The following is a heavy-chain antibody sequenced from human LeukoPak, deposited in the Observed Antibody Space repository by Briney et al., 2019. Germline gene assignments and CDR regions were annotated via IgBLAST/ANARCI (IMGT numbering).Heavy chain of an antibody. D-gene: IGHD3-22*01. Sequence: GGSLRLSCAASGFSFSSNSMNWVRQAPGKGPEWVSYISGSSTIYYADSVKGLSTISRDNSKNTLYLQMNSLRAEDTAVYYCARGRKYYDSSGPSFGAFDIWGQGTMVTVSS. CDR3: ARGRKYYDSSGPSFGAFDI. CDR1: GFSFSSNS. V-gene: IGHV3-48*01. CDR2: ISGSSTI. J-gene: IGHJ3*02.